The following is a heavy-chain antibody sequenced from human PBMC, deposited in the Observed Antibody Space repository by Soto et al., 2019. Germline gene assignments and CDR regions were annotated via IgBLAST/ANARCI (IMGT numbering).Heavy chain of an antibody. J-gene: IGHJ4*02. CDR1: GFSLSTSGVG. CDR2: IYWDDDE. V-gene: IGHV2-5*02. Sequence: QITLKESGPTLVKPTQTLTLTCTFSGFSLSTSGVGVGWIRQPPGQALEWLALIYWDDDERYSPSLKSRLTITKDTSKNQVVLTMTNVDPVDTATYYGAHKPQYCSGGSCYDYWGQGTLVTVSS. D-gene: IGHD2-15*01. CDR3: AHKPQYCSGGSCYDY.